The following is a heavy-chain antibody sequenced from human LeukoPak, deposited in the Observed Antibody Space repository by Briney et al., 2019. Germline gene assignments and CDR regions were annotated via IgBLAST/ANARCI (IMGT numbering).Heavy chain of an antibody. CDR1: GGTFSSYA. CDR3: ARALTIFGVVIPYYFDY. J-gene: IGHJ4*02. D-gene: IGHD3-3*01. CDR2: IIPIFGTA. Sequence: ASVKVSCKASGGTFSSYAISWVGQAPGQGLEWMGGIIPIFGTANYAQKFQGRVTITADESTSTAYMELSSLRSEDTAVYYCARALTIFGVVIPYYFDYWGQGTLVTVSS. V-gene: IGHV1-69*13.